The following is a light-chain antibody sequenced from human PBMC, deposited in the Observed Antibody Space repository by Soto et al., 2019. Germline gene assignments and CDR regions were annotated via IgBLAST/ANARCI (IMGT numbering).Light chain of an antibody. Sequence: EIVMTQSPATLSVSPGERATLSCRASQSVSGNLAWYQQKPGQAPRLLIYGASTRATGIPARFSGSGSGTEFTLTISSLQSEDFAVDYCQQYNNWPRTFGQGTKVDIK. CDR2: GAS. J-gene: IGKJ1*01. CDR1: QSVSGN. V-gene: IGKV3-15*01. CDR3: QQYNNWPRT.